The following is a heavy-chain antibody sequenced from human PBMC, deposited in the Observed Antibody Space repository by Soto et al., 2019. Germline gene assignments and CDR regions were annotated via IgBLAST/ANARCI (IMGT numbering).Heavy chain of an antibody. Sequence: QVQLVESGGGVVQPGRSLRLSCAASGFTFSSYGMHWVRQAPGKGLEWVAVISYDGSNKYYADSVKGRFTISRDNSKNTLYLQMNSLRAEDTAVYYCAQGGYGDYERPFDYWGQGTLVTVAS. V-gene: IGHV3-30*18. CDR2: ISYDGSNK. J-gene: IGHJ4*02. CDR1: GFTFSSYG. CDR3: AQGGYGDYERPFDY. D-gene: IGHD4-17*01.